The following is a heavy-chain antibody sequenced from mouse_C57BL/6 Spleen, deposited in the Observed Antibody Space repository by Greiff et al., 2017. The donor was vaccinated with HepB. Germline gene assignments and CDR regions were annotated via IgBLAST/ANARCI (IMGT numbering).Heavy chain of an antibody. Sequence: EVQLQQSGPELVKPGASVKISCKASGYSFTDYNMNWVKPSNGKSLEWIGVINPNYGTTSYNQKFKGKATLTVDQSSSTAYMQLNRLTSEDSAVYCCARYYGSRYWYFDVWGTGTTVTVSS. D-gene: IGHD1-1*01. CDR2: INPNYGTT. V-gene: IGHV1-39*01. CDR1: GYSFTDYN. CDR3: ARYYGSRYWYFDV. J-gene: IGHJ1*03.